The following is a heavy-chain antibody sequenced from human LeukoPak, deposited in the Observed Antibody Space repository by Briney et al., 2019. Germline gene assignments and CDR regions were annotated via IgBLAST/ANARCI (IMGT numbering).Heavy chain of an antibody. CDR1: GYTFTGYH. CDR3: ARGVRGVITNRAFDY. J-gene: IGHJ4*02. V-gene: IGHV1-2*02. CDR2: INPNSGGT. D-gene: IGHD3-10*01. Sequence: ASVKVSCKASGYTFTGYHMHWVRQAPGQGLDWMGWINPNSGGTNYAQKFQGRVTMTRDTSISTAYMELSRLRSDDTAVYYCARGVRGVITNRAFDYWGKGTLVTVSS.